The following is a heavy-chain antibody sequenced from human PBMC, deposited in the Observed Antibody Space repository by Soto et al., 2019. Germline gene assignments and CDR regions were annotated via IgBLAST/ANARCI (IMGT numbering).Heavy chain of an antibody. CDR1: GGSFSSYY. V-gene: IGHV4-34*01. J-gene: IGHJ6*03. CDR3: ARMAGVVVSPVLYFYMDV. CDR2: INHSGTT. Sequence: QVQLQQWGAGLLKPSETLSLTCAVSGGSFSSYYWSWIRQPPGKGLEWIGEINHSGTTNYNRSLKSRVTISLDTSKNQFSLKLSSVTAADTAMYYCARMAGVVVSPVLYFYMDVWGKGTTVTVSS. D-gene: IGHD2-2*01.